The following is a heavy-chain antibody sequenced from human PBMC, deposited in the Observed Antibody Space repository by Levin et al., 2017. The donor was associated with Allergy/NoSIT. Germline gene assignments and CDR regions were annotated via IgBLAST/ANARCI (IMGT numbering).Heavy chain of an antibody. Sequence: QTGGSLRLSCAASGFTFSSYIMHWVRQAPGKGLEWLAVMSYDGSTHFYGDSAKGRFTVSRDNSKNALDLELHSLRPEDTAVYYCAREGNNYGKAPFFDYWGQGTLVSVSS. CDR3: AREGNNYGKAPFFDY. J-gene: IGHJ4*02. V-gene: IGHV3-30*04. CDR2: MSYDGSTH. CDR1: GFTFSSYI. D-gene: IGHD5-18*01.